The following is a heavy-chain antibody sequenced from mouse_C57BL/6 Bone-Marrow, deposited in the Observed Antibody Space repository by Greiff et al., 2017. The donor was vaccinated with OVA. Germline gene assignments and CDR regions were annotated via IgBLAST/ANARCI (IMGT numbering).Heavy chain of an antibody. J-gene: IGHJ3*01. CDR2: IRNKANGYTT. CDR1: GFTFTDYY. CDR3: ARLGIYYGPWFAY. Sequence: EVQLVESGGGLVQPGGSLSLSCAASGFTFTDYYMSWVRQPPGKALEWLGFIRNKANGYTTEYSASVKGRFTISRDNSQSILYLQMNALRAEDSATYYCARLGIYYGPWFAYWGQGTLVTVSA. D-gene: IGHD2-1*01. V-gene: IGHV7-3*01.